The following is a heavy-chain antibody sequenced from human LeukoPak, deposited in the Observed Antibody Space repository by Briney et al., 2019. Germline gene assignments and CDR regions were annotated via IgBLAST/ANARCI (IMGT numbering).Heavy chain of an antibody. CDR1: GYMFTNYW. CDR3: VADAFDI. V-gene: IGHV5-51*01. J-gene: IGHJ3*02. CDR2: IYPGDPDT. Sequence: GESLKISCQGSGYMFTNYWIGWVRQMPGKGLEWMGSIYPGDPDTRYSPSSQGQVTISADKSITTAYLQWSSLKASDTAMYYCVADAFDIWGQGTMVTVSS.